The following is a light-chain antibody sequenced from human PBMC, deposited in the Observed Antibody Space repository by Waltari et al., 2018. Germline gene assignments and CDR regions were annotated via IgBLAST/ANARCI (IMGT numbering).Light chain of an antibody. Sequence: QSVLTQPPSVSAAPGQKVIISCSGSSSKIENNYVSWYQQFPGTAPKLLLYENNKRPSGIPDRFSGSKSGTSATLGITGLQTGDEADYYCATWDSSLRVVFGGGTKVTVL. CDR1: SSKIENNY. J-gene: IGLJ2*01. CDR2: ENN. V-gene: IGLV1-51*02. CDR3: ATWDSSLRVV.